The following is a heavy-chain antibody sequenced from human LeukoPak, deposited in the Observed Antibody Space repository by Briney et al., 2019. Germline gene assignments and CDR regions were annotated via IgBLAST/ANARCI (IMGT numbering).Heavy chain of an antibody. CDR3: AKDPPITGPFEY. V-gene: IGHV3-48*02. Sequence: GGSLRLSCAASGFTFSSYSMNWVRQAPGRGLEWVSYISSSGTTILYADSVEGRFTISRDNAKNSVYLQMNSLRDEDTAVYFCAKDPPITGPFEYWGQGTLVTVSS. J-gene: IGHJ4*02. D-gene: IGHD5-24*01. CDR2: ISSSGTTI. CDR1: GFTFSSYS.